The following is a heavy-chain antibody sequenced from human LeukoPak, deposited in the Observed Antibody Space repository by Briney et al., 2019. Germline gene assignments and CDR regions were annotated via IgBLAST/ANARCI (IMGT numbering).Heavy chain of an antibody. CDR2: IYYSGST. J-gene: IGHJ4*02. D-gene: IGHD5-12*01. CDR1: GGSISSSSYY. Sequence: SETLSLTCTVSGGSISSSSYYWGWIRQPPGKGLEWIGSIYYSGSTYYNPSLKSRVTISVDTSKNQFSLKLSSVTAADTAVYYCARGAEGGYSGYADYWGQGTLVTVSS. CDR3: ARGAEGGYSGYADY. V-gene: IGHV4-39*07.